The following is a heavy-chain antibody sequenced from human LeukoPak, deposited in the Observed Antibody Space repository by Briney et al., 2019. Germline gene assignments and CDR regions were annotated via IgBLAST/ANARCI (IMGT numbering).Heavy chain of an antibody. Sequence: PGGSLRLSCAASGFTFSSYEMNWVRQAPGKGLEWVSYISSSGSTIYYADSVKGRFTISRDNAKNSLYPQMNSLRAEDTAVYYCARVPGWGYSSPQDYWGQGTLVTVSS. CDR3: ARVPGWGYSSPQDY. CDR2: ISSSGSTI. D-gene: IGHD5-18*01. CDR1: GFTFSSYE. J-gene: IGHJ4*02. V-gene: IGHV3-48*03.